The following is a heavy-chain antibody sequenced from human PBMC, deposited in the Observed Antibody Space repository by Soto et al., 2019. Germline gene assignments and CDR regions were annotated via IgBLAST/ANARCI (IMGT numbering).Heavy chain of an antibody. CDR2: ISYDGSNK. Sequence: GGSLRLSCAASGFTFSSYAMHWVRQAPGEGLEWVAVISYDGSNKYYADSVKGRFTISRDNSKNTLYLQMNSLRAEDTAVYYCAREVDGYSGFSNYWGQGTLVTVSS. J-gene: IGHJ4*02. CDR3: AREVDGYSGFSNY. CDR1: GFTFSSYA. D-gene: IGHD5-12*01. V-gene: IGHV3-30-3*01.